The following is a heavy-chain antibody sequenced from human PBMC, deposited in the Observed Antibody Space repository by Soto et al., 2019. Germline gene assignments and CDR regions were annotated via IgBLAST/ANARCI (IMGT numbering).Heavy chain of an antibody. CDR1: GYTFTSYA. J-gene: IGHJ4*02. CDR2: INGGNGNT. D-gene: IGHD6-19*01. Sequence: ASVKVSCKASGYTFTSYAMHWVRQTPGQRLEWMGWINGGNGNTKYSQKFQGRVTITRDTSASTAYMELSSLRSEDTAVYYCARHGSAWDYWGQGTLVTVSS. V-gene: IGHV1-3*01. CDR3: ARHGSAWDY.